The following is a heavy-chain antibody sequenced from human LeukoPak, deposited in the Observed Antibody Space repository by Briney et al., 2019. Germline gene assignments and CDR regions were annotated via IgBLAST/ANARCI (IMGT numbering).Heavy chain of an antibody. D-gene: IGHD2-21*02. CDR3: ASCGGDCHDDAFDI. CDR1: GGTFSSYA. V-gene: IGHV1-69*05. CDR2: IIPIFGTA. J-gene: IGHJ3*02. Sequence: SVKVSCKASGGTFSSYAIGWVRQAPGQGLEWMGRIIPIFGTANYAQKFQGRVTITTDESTSTAYMELSSLRSDDTAVYYCASCGGDCHDDAFDIWGQGTMVTVSS.